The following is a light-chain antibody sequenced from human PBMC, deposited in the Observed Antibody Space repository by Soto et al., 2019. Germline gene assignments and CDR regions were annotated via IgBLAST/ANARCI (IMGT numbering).Light chain of an antibody. J-gene: IGKJ4*01. Sequence: AIQTTQSPSSLSASVGDRVTITCRASQGIRNDLGWYQQKPGKAPKLLIYAASTLQSGVPSRFSGSGSGTDFTLTISSLHPEDFATYYCLQDDNYPLTFGGGTKVEIK. V-gene: IGKV1-6*01. CDR3: LQDDNYPLT. CDR1: QGIRND. CDR2: AAS.